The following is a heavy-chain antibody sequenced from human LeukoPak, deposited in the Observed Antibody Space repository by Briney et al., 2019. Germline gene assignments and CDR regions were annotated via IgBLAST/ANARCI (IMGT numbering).Heavy chain of an antibody. V-gene: IGHV3-74*01. J-gene: IGHJ4*02. Sequence: GGSLRLSCTASGFSFSGHWMHWARQLPGKGLVWVSRTSPTGSTTSYADSVKGRFTVSRDNAKNTLYLQVNNLRAEDTAVSYCARGPNSNWSGLDFWGQGTLLTVSS. CDR3: ARGPNSNWSGLDF. D-gene: IGHD6-6*01. CDR2: TSPTGSTT. CDR1: GFSFSGHW.